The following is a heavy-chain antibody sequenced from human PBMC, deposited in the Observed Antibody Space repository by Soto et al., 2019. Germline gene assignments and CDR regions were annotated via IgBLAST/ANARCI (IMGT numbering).Heavy chain of an antibody. CDR1: GGSISSGGYY. D-gene: IGHD3-10*01. Sequence: QVQLQESGPGLVKPSQTLSLTCTVSGGSISSGGYYWSWIRQHPGKGLEWIGYIYYSGSTYYNPSLKSRVPMSVDTSKNQFSLKLCSVTAADTAVYYCARAWFGESRCWFDPWGQGTLVTVSS. CDR3: ARAWFGESRCWFDP. CDR2: IYYSGST. J-gene: IGHJ5*02. V-gene: IGHV4-31*03.